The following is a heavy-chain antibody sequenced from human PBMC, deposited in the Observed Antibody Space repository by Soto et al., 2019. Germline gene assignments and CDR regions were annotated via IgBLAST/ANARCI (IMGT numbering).Heavy chain of an antibody. CDR3: ARADRKYCSGGSCYSWTFGY. Sequence: ASVKVSCKASGYTFTSYYMHWVRQAPGQGLEWMGIINPSGGSTSYAQKFRGRVTMTRDTSTSTVYMELSSLRSEDTAVYYCARADRKYCSGGSCYSWTFGYWGQGTLVTVSS. CDR2: INPSGGST. J-gene: IGHJ4*02. V-gene: IGHV1-46*01. D-gene: IGHD2-15*01. CDR1: GYTFTSYY.